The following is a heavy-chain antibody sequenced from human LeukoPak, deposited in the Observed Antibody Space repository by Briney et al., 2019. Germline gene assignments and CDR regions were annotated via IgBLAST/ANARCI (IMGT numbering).Heavy chain of an antibody. J-gene: IGHJ3*02. Sequence: SETLSLTCTVSGGSISSGGYYWSWIRQHPGKGLEWIGYIYYSGSTYYNPSLKSRVTISVDTSKNQFSLKLSSVTAADTAVYYCARDYSSSWYPTRTPRHAFDMWRRENVVTVSS. CDR2: IYYSGST. CDR3: ARDYSSSWYPTRTPRHAFDM. CDR1: GGSISSGGYY. D-gene: IGHD6-13*01. V-gene: IGHV4-31*03.